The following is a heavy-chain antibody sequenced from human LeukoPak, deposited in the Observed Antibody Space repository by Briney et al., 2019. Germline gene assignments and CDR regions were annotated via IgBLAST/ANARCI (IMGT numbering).Heavy chain of an antibody. CDR3: AKRVSYSSSSVYFDS. V-gene: IGHV3-23*01. J-gene: IGHJ4*02. CDR2: ISDSGSDT. D-gene: IGHD6-6*01. Sequence: GGSLRLSCAASGVTFSNYGMSWVRQAPGKGLEWVSAISDSGSDTYYADSVKGRSTISRDNSKNTMYLQMNSLRAEDTAVYYCAKRVSYSSSSVYFDSWGQGTLVTVSS. CDR1: GVTFSNYG.